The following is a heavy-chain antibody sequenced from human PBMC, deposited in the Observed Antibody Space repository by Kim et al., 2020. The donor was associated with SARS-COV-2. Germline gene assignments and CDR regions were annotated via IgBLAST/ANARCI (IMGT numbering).Heavy chain of an antibody. V-gene: IGHV3-9*01. CDR2: ISWNSGSI. J-gene: IGHJ3*02. CDR1: GFTFGDYA. Sequence: GGSLRLSCAASGFTFGDYAMHWVRQAPGKGLEWVSGISWNSGSIGYADSVKGRFTISRDNAKNSLYLQMNSLRAEDTALYYCAKDREVLSRWWYAFDIWGQGTMVTVSS. CDR3: AKDREVLSRWWYAFDI. D-gene: IGHD2-15*01.